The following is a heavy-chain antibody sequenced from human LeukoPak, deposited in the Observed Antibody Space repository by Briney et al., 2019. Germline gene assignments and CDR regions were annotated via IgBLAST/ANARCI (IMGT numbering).Heavy chain of an antibody. CDR2: ISYDGSNK. J-gene: IGHJ4*02. CDR1: GFTFSSYA. Sequence: GGSLRLSCAASGFTFSSYAMHWVRQAPGKGLEWVAVISYDGSNKYYADSVKGRFTISRDNSKNTLYLQMNSLRAEDTAVYYCARVEGYSYGSYFDYWGQGTLVTVSS. D-gene: IGHD5-18*01. CDR3: ARVEGYSYGSYFDY. V-gene: IGHV3-30-3*01.